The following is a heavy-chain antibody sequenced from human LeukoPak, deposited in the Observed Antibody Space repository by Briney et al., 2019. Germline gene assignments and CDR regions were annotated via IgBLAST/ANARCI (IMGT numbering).Heavy chain of an antibody. J-gene: IGHJ5*02. V-gene: IGHV3-48*01. D-gene: IGHD3-10*01. CDR3: AKQPYQYVSGSPSWLDP. Sequence: GGSLRLSCAASGFMFTSYSMNWVRQAPGKGLEWVAYISSPSTNIYYVDSVKGRFTISRDNSKNTLYLQMNTLRVEDTAVYFCAKQPYQYVSGSPSWLDPWGQGTLVTVSS. CDR2: ISSPSTNI. CDR1: GFMFTSYS.